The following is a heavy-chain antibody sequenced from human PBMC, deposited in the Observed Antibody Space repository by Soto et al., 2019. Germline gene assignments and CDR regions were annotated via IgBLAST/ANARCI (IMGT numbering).Heavy chain of an antibody. V-gene: IGHV4-34*01. Sequence: SETLSLTCAVYGGSFSGYYWSWIRQPPGKGLEWIGEINHSGSTNYNPSLKSRVTISVDTSKNRFSLKLSSVTAADTAVYYCARGGYYYDSSGYYYAGFDYWGQGTLVTVSS. CDR2: INHSGST. CDR1: GGSFSGYY. D-gene: IGHD3-22*01. CDR3: ARGGYYYDSSGYYYAGFDY. J-gene: IGHJ4*02.